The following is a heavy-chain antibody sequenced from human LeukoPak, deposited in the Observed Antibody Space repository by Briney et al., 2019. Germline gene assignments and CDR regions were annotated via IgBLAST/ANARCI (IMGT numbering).Heavy chain of an antibody. Sequence: SETLSLTCTVSGYSISSGYYWGWIRQPPGKGLEWIGIIYHSGRTDYNPSLKSRVTISEDTSKNQFSLKLSSVTAADTAVYYCARNAYYYYMDVWGKGTTVTISS. V-gene: IGHV4-38-2*02. J-gene: IGHJ6*03. CDR3: ARNAYYYYMDV. CDR2: IYHSGRT. CDR1: GYSISSGYY.